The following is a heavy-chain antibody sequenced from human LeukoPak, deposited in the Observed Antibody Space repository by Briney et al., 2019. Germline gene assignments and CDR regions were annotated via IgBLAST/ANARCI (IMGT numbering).Heavy chain of an antibody. CDR3: AIHSEQQLANY. D-gene: IGHD6-13*01. Sequence: GGSLRLSCAASGFTFSNYGMHWVRQAPGKGLEWVAIIWSDGSNKYYADSVKGRFTISRDNSKNTLFLQMSSLRAEDTAVYYCAIHSEQQLANYWGQGTLVTVSS. CDR2: IWSDGSNK. CDR1: GFTFSNYG. V-gene: IGHV3-33*01. J-gene: IGHJ4*02.